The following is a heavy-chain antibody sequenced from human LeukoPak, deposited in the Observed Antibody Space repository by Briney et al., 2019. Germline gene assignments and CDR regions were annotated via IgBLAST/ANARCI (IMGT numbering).Heavy chain of an antibody. CDR2: IKKDGSEK. D-gene: IGHD3-16*01. Sequence: PGGSLRLSCAASGFTFSSYWMSWVRQAPGKGLEWVANIKKDGSEKYYVDSVKGRFTISRDNAKNSLYLQMSSLRAEDTAVYYCARRAGGLARNNWFDPWGQGTLVTVSS. CDR3: ARRAGGLARNNWFDP. J-gene: IGHJ5*02. V-gene: IGHV3-7*01. CDR1: GFTFSSYW.